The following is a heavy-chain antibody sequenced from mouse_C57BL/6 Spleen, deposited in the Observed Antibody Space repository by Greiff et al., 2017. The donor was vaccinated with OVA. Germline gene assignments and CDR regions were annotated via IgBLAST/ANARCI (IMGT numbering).Heavy chain of an antibody. J-gene: IGHJ4*01. CDR3: ARTDTTAMDY. CDR1: GYTFTSYW. V-gene: IGHV1-69*01. Sequence: QVHVKQPGAELVMPGASVKLSCKASGYTFTSYWMHWVKQRPGQGLEWIGEIDPSDSYTNYNQKFKGKSTLTVDKSSSTAYMQLSSLTSEDSAVYYCARTDTTAMDYWGQGTSVTVSS. D-gene: IGHD1-1*01. CDR2: IDPSDSYT.